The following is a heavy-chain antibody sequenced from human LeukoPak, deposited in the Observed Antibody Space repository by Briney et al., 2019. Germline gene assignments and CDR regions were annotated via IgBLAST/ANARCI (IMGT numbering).Heavy chain of an antibody. Sequence: GESLKISCKGSGYSFTNYWIGWVRQMPGKGLEWMGTIYPGDSDTRYSPSFQGQVTISADKSISTAYLQWSSLKASDTAMYYCARHIRVAREGATPYWYFDLWGRGTLVTVSS. V-gene: IGHV5-51*01. D-gene: IGHD1-26*01. CDR3: ARHIRVAREGATPYWYFDL. CDR1: GYSFTNYW. CDR2: IYPGDSDT. J-gene: IGHJ2*01.